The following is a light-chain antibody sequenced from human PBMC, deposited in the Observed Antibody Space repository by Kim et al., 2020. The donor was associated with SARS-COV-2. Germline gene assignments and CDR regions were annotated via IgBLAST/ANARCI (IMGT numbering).Light chain of an antibody. CDR3: QQYGSSRT. J-gene: IGKJ1*01. Sequence: LSPGQRAARSCRASQSVSSSYLAWYQQNPGQAPRLLIYIASSRATGIPDRFSGSGSGTDFTLTISRLEPEDFAVYYCQQYGSSRTFGQGTKVDIK. CDR2: IAS. CDR1: QSVSSSY. V-gene: IGKV3-20*01.